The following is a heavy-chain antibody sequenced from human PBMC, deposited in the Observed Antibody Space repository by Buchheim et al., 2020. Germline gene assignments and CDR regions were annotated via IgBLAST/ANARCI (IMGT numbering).Heavy chain of an antibody. V-gene: IGHV4-30-4*01. D-gene: IGHD2-15*01. CDR2: IYHSGST. CDR1: SGSISSGDYY. J-gene: IGHJ4*02. CDR3: ARLSCAGGTCSFDY. Sequence: QVQLQESGPGLVKPSQTLSLTCTVSSGSISSGDYYWSWVRQPPGKGLERFGYIYHSGSTYYNPSLKSRATISVDTSTNQFSLKVNSVIAADTAVYYCARLSCAGGTCSFDYWGQGT.